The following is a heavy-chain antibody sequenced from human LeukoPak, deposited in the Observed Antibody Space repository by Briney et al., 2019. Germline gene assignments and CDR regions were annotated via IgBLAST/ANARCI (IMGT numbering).Heavy chain of an antibody. D-gene: IGHD5-12*01. CDR2: INHSGST. CDR1: GGSFSGYY. V-gene: IGHV4-34*01. J-gene: IGHJ4*02. CDR3: ARGVVATIEGVFDY. Sequence: PSETLSLTCAVYGGSFSGYYWSWIRQPPGKGLEWIGEINHSGSTNYNPSLKSRVTISVDTSKNQFSLKLSSVTAADTAVYYCARGVVATIEGVFDYWGQGTLVTVPS.